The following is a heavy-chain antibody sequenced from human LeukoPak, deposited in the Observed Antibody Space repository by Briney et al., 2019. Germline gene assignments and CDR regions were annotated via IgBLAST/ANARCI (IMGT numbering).Heavy chain of an antibody. CDR3: ASYTGLKLLWFGEAWGYNWFDP. J-gene: IGHJ5*02. V-gene: IGHV1-69*04. Sequence: ASVKVSCKASGGTFSSYAISWVRQAPGQGLEWMGRIIPILGIANYAQKLQGRVTITADKSTSTAYMELSSLRSEDTAVYYCASYTGLKLLWFGEAWGYNWFDPWGQGTLVTVSS. CDR2: IIPILGIA. D-gene: IGHD3-10*01. CDR1: GGTFSSYA.